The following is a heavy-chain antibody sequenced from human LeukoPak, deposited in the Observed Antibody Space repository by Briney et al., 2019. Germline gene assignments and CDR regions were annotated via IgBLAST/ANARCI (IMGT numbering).Heavy chain of an antibody. D-gene: IGHD3-16*01. CDR2: ISGDGGST. V-gene: IGHV3-43*02. CDR1: GFTFDDYA. CDR3: AKDMGERGYDY. Sequence: GGSLRLSCAASGFTFDDYAMHWVRQPPGKGLEWGSLISGDGGSTYYADSVKGRFTISRDNSKNSLYLQMNGLRTEDTALYYCAKDMGERGYDYWGQGTLVTVSS. J-gene: IGHJ4*02.